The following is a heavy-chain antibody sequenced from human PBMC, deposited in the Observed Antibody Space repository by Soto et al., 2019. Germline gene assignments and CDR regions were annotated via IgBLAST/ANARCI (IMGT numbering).Heavy chain of an antibody. CDR3: ATMIRGLIHWLDP. CDR1: GDTFSNFD. J-gene: IGHJ5*02. V-gene: IGHV1-8*01. Sequence: QVQLVQSGAEVKRPGASVKVSCKASGDTFSNFDFNWVRQATGQGPEWMGWMYPNNGQTAYARTFQGRVTMTGNSSTSTAYMELSSLTSEDTAVYYCATMIRGLIHWLDPWGQGTLVPVSS. D-gene: IGHD3-16*01. CDR2: MYPNNGQT.